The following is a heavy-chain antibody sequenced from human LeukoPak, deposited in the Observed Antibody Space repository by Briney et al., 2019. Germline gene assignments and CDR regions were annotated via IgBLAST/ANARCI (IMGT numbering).Heavy chain of an antibody. J-gene: IGHJ4*02. CDR2: IKQDGSEK. V-gene: IGHV3-7*03. D-gene: IGHD5-24*01. Sequence: GGSLRLSCAASGFTFSSYWMSWVRQAPGKGLEWVANIKQDGSEKYYGDSVKGRFTISRDNAKNSLYLQMNSLRAEDTAVYYCARLVSGWLHSFDYWGQGTLVTVSS. CDR3: ARLVSGWLHSFDY. CDR1: GFTFSSYW.